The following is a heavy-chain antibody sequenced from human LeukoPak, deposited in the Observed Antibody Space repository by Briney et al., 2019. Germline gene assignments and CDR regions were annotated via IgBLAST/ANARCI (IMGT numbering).Heavy chain of an antibody. CDR2: TYSNGRT. CDR1: GFTFSSYG. D-gene: IGHD2-21*02. J-gene: IGHJ5*02. CDR3: ARDRAVVTAPRPYNWFDP. Sequence: GGTLRLSCAASGFTFSSYGMSWVRQAPGKGLEWVSVTYSNGRTYYADSVKGRFTISRDISKNTLYLQMNSLRAEDTAVYYCARDRAVVTAPRPYNWFDPWGQGTLVTVSS. V-gene: IGHV3-66*03.